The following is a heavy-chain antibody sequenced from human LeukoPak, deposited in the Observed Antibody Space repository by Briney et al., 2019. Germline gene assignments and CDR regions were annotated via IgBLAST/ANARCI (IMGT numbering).Heavy chain of an antibody. D-gene: IGHD3-16*02. J-gene: IGHJ3*02. CDR1: GGSIRSGDYY. Sequence: SETLSLTCTVSGGSIRSGDYYWSWIRQPPGKGLEWIGYIYYSGSTHYNPSLKSRVTISVDTSKNQFSLKLSSMTAADTAVYYCARNRVDYVWGSYRSGAFDIWGQGTMVTVSS. CDR3: ARNRVDYVWGSYRSGAFDI. V-gene: IGHV4-30-4*01. CDR2: IYYSGST.